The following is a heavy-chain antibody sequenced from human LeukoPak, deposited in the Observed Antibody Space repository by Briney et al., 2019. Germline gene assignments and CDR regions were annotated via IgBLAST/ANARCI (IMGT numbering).Heavy chain of an antibody. D-gene: IGHD3-16*02. CDR2: IYYSGST. Sequence: SETLSLTCTVSGGSISSYYWSWIRQPPGKGLEWIGYIYYSGSTNYNPSLKSRVTISVDTSKNQFSLELSSVTAADTAVYYCARGGEGDCDYVWGSYRSENWFDPWGQGTLVTVSS. J-gene: IGHJ5*02. V-gene: IGHV4-59*01. CDR1: GGSISSYY. CDR3: ARGGEGDCDYVWGSYRSENWFDP.